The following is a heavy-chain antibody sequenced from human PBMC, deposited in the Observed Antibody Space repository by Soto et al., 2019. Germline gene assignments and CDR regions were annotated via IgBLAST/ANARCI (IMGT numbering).Heavy chain of an antibody. CDR2: ISSSSLYI. J-gene: IGHJ6*02. Sequence: EVQLVESGGGLVKPGGSLRVSCAASGFTFSNYTMNWVRQAPGKGLEWVSAISSSSLYIYYADSVEGRFTISRDNAKKSLYLQMNSLGAEDTAVYSCARANYDFWSGSSNYFGMDVWGQGTAVTVSS. CDR3: ARANYDFWSGSSNYFGMDV. V-gene: IGHV3-21*01. CDR1: GFTFSNYT. D-gene: IGHD3-3*01.